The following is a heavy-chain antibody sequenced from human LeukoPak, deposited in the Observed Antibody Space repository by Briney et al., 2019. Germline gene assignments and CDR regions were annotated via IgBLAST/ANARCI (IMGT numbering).Heavy chain of an antibody. CDR2: INPSGGST. D-gene: IGHD6-13*01. CDR1: GYTFTSYY. Sequence: ASVKVSCKASGYTFTSYYMHWVRQAPGQGLEWMGIINPSGGSTSYAQKFQGRVTMTRDMSTSTVYMELSSLRSEDTAVYYCARDGYSSIWPYYYYMDVWGKGTTVTVSS. J-gene: IGHJ6*03. CDR3: ARDGYSSIWPYYYYMDV. V-gene: IGHV1-46*01.